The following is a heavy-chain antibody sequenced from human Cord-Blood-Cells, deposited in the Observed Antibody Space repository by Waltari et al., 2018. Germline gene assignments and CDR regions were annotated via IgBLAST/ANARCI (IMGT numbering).Heavy chain of an antibody. V-gene: IGHV4-39*01. J-gene: IGHJ5*02. CDR3: ARREDGDYWFDP. CDR2: IYYSGST. CDR1: GGSISSSSYY. Sequence: GGSISSSSYYWGWIRQPPGKGLEWIGSIYYSGSTYYNPSLKSRVTISVDTSKNQFSLKLSSVTAADTAVYYCARREDGDYWFDPWGQGTLVTVSS. D-gene: IGHD4-17*01.